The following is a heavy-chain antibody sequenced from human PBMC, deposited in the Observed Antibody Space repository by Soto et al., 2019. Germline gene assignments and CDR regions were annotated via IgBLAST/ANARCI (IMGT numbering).Heavy chain of an antibody. CDR1: GGSFSGYY. D-gene: IGHD6-13*01. V-gene: IGHV4-34*01. CDR3: ARRGIAATAN. Sequence: SETLSLTCAVYGGSFSGYYWSWIRQPPGKGLEWIGEINHSGSTNYNPSLKSRVTISVDTSKNQFSLKLSSVTAADTAVYYCARRGIAATANWGQGTLVTVSS. J-gene: IGHJ4*02. CDR2: INHSGST.